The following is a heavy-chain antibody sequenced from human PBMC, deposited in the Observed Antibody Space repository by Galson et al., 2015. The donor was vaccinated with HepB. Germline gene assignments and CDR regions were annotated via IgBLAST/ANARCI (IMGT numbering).Heavy chain of an antibody. D-gene: IGHD2-2*01. J-gene: IGHJ4*02. Sequence: SVKVSCKASGGTFSSYAFTWVRQAPGQGLEWMGGIIPIFGTTNYAQKFQGRVTITADESTSTAYMELSSLRSEDTAVYYCANGTVVVPDAMPHFDSWGQGALVIVSS. CDR3: ANGTVVVPDAMPHFDS. CDR1: GGTFSSYA. CDR2: IIPIFGTT. V-gene: IGHV1-69*13.